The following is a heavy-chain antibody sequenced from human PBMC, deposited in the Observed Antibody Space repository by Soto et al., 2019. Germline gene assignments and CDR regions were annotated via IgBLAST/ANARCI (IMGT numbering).Heavy chain of an antibody. Sequence: PGGSLRLSCAASGFTFSDYYMSWIRQAPGKGLEWVSYISNSGSTIYYADSVKGRFTISRDNAKNSLYLQINSLRAEDTAVYYCASSIAAAPWWFDPWGQGTLVTVSS. D-gene: IGHD6-13*01. CDR2: ISNSGSTI. J-gene: IGHJ5*02. V-gene: IGHV3-11*01. CDR3: ASSIAAAPWWFDP. CDR1: GFTFSDYY.